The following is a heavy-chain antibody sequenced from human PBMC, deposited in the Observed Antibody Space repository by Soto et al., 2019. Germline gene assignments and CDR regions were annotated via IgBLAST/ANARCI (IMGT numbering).Heavy chain of an antibody. CDR1: GGTFSSYA. CDR2: IIPIFGTA. J-gene: IGHJ4*02. Sequence: GASVKVSCKASGGTFSSYAISWVRQAPGQGLEWMGGIIPIFGTANYAQKFQGRVTITADESTSTAYMELSSLRSEDTAVHYCARLYSSSSSSGYWGQGTLVTVSS. CDR3: ARLYSSSSSSGY. V-gene: IGHV1-69*13. D-gene: IGHD6-6*01.